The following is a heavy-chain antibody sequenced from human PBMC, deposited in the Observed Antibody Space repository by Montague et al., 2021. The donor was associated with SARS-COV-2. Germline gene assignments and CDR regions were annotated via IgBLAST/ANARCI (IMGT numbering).Heavy chain of an antibody. CDR2: IYYSGST. D-gene: IGHD2-2*02. CDR1: GGSISSSSYY. V-gene: IGHV4-39*07. Sequence: SETLSLTCTVSGGSISSSSYYWGWIRQAPGKGLEWIGSIYYSGSTYYNPSLKSRVTISVDTSKNQFSLKLSSVTAADTAVYYCVRDPSRQPRLYPIWDYYYGMDVWGQGTTVTVSS. CDR3: VRDPSRQPRLYPIWDYYYGMDV. J-gene: IGHJ6*02.